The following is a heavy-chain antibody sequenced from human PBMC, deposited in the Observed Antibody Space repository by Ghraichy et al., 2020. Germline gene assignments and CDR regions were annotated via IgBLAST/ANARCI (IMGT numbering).Heavy chain of an antibody. CDR1: GFTVSSNY. CDR3: ARGNPYYYGSGSYYKYRRDSSGATSDYYYYMDV. D-gene: IGHD3-10*01. CDR2: IYSGGST. V-gene: IGHV3-66*01. J-gene: IGHJ6*03. Sequence: GGSLRLSCAASGFTVSSNYMSWVRQAPGKGLEWVSVIYSGGSTYYADSVKGRFTISRDNSKNTLYLQMNSLRAEDTAVYYCARGNPYYYGSGSYYKYRRDSSGATSDYYYYMDVWGKGTTVTVSS.